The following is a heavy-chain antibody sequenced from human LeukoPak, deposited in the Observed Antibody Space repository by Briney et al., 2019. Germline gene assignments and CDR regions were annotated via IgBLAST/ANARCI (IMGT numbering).Heavy chain of an antibody. J-gene: IGHJ5*01. CDR2: ISLDGSRK. V-gene: IGHV3-33*05. Sequence: QPGGSPRLSCAASGLTFTSHGFHWVRQAPGRGLEWLTFISLDGSRKSYADSVKGRFTFSRDDSKNTLYLEMNSLRAEDTATYYCARDRAVSWLDSWGLGTLVTVSS. CDR1: GLTFTSHG. CDR3: ARDRAVSWLDS. D-gene: IGHD3-10*01.